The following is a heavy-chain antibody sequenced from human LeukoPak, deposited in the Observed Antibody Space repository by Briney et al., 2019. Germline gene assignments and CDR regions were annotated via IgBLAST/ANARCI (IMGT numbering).Heavy chain of an antibody. CDR1: GYSFSNYW. V-gene: IGHV5-10-1*01. CDR3: PRHRERDTLTGDFDY. CDR2: IDPSDSYT. D-gene: IGHD3-9*01. J-gene: IGHJ4*01. Sequence: GESLKISCKGSGYSFSNYWISWVRQMPGKGLGWMGTIDPSDSYTNYSPSFQGHVTISADRSVTTAYLQWSSLKASDTAMYYCPRHRERDTLTGDFDYWGQGTLVTVSS.